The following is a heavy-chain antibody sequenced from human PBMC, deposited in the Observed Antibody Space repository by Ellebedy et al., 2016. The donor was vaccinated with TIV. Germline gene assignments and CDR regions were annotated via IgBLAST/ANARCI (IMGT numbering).Heavy chain of an antibody. CDR2: INHSGST. J-gene: IGHJ4*02. D-gene: IGHD6-6*01. CDR1: GGSFSGYY. V-gene: IGHV4-34*01. CDR3: ARPSSIAARPGGFDY. Sequence: SETLSLTXAVYGGSFSGYYWSWIRQPPGKGLEWIGEINHSGSTNYNPSLKSRVTISVDTSKNQFSLKLSSVTAADTAVYYCARPSSIAARPGGFDYWGQGTLVTVSS.